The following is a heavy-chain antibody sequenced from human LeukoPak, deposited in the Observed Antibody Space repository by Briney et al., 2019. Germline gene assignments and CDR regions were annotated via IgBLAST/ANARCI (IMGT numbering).Heavy chain of an antibody. Sequence: GGSLRLSCAASGLTLSSYSMNWVRQAPGKELEWVSYISSSSSTIYYADSVKGRFTISRDNAKNSLYLQMNSLRAEDTAVYYCARGRYYMDVWGKGTTVTVSS. CDR3: ARGRYYMDV. V-gene: IGHV3-48*01. CDR2: ISSSSSTI. J-gene: IGHJ6*03. CDR1: GLTLSSYS.